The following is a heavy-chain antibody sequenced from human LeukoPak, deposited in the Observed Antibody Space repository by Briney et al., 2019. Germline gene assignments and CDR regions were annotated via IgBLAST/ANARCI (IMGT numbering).Heavy chain of an antibody. J-gene: IGHJ3*02. CDR3: ARAPRVLRFLEWFETPYAFDI. Sequence: PSETLSLTCTVSGGSISSYYWSWIRQPPGKGLEWIGYIYYSGSTNYNPPLKSRVTISVDTSKNQFSLKLSSVTAADTAVYYCARAPRVLRFLEWFETPYAFDIWGQGTMVTVSS. D-gene: IGHD3-3*01. CDR1: GGSISSYY. CDR2: IYYSGST. V-gene: IGHV4-59*01.